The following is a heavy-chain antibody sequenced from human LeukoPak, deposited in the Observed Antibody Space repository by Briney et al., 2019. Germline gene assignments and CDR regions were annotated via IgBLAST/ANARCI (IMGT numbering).Heavy chain of an antibody. CDR1: GFTFSNYA. CDR2: MSGRGTT. D-gene: IGHD1-26*01. CDR3: VRELVVGPAEYFQS. Sequence: PGGSLRLSCAASGFTFSNYAMTWVRQAPGKGLEWVSTMSGRGTTYYAESVKGRFTISRDNSKNTLYLQMDSLRAEDTALYYCVRELVVGPAEYFQSWGQGTLVAVSS. V-gene: IGHV3-23*01. J-gene: IGHJ1*01.